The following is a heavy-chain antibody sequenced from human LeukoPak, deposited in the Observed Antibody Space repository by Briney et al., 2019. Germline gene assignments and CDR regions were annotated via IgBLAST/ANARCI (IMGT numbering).Heavy chain of an antibody. Sequence: SETLSLTCTVSGGSISSSSYYWGWIRQPPGKGLEWIGSIYYSGSTYYNPSLKSRVTISVDTSKNQFSLKLSSVTAADTAVYYCASLVTIFGVVIGDEYYMDVWLKGTTVTVSS. CDR1: GGSISSSSYY. D-gene: IGHD3-3*01. CDR3: ASLVTIFGVVIGDEYYMDV. V-gene: IGHV4-39*07. CDR2: IYYSGST. J-gene: IGHJ6*03.